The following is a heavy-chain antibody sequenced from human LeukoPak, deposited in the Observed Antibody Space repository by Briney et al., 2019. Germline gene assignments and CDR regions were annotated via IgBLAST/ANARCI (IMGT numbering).Heavy chain of an antibody. J-gene: IGHJ5*02. V-gene: IGHV3-48*03. CDR3: ARGSITMIVNP. Sequence: GGSLRLSCAASGFTFSSYEMNWVRQAPGKGLEWVSYISSSGSTIYYADSVKGRFTISRDNAKNSLYLQMNSLRAEDTAVYYCARGSITMIVNPWGQGTLVAVSS. CDR1: GFTFSSYE. CDR2: ISSSGSTI. D-gene: IGHD3-22*01.